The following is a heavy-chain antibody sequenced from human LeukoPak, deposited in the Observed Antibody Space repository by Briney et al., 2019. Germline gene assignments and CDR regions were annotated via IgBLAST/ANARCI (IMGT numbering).Heavy chain of an antibody. CDR1: GFTVSNDY. CDR3: ARSLGGYSSGFNWFDP. V-gene: IGHV3-7*01. Sequence: PGGSLRLSCAASGFTVSNDYMSWVRQTPGKGLEWVANIKQDGSEKYYVDSVKGRFTISRDNAKNSLYLQMNSLRAEDTAVYYCARSLGGYSSGFNWFDPWGQGTLVTVSS. J-gene: IGHJ5*02. D-gene: IGHD6-19*01. CDR2: IKQDGSEK.